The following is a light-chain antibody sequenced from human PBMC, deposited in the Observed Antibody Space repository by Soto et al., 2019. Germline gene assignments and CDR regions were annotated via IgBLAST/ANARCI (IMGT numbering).Light chain of an antibody. V-gene: IGKV3-20*01. Sequence: LSQSAGILSLSTGERATLSCRASQSVSSSYLAWYQQKPGQAPRLLIFGASSRATGIPDRFSGSGSGTDFTLTISRLEPEDFAVYYCQQYGTSPTPWTFGQRTMV. CDR1: QSVSSSY. CDR2: GAS. CDR3: QQYGTSPTPWT. J-gene: IGKJ1*01.